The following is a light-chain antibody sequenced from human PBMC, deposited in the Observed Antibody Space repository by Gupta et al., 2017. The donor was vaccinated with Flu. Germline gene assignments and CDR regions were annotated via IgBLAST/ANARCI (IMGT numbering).Light chain of an antibody. CDR2: GAS. CDR1: QSVSSSY. J-gene: IGKJ2*03. Sequence: ELVLTQSPGTLSLSPGERATLPCRASQSVSSSYLAWYQQKPGQAPRLLIYGASSRATGIPDRFSGSGSGTDFTLTISRLEPEDFAVYYCQQDGSSYSFGQGTKLEIK. CDR3: QQDGSSYS. V-gene: IGKV3-20*01.